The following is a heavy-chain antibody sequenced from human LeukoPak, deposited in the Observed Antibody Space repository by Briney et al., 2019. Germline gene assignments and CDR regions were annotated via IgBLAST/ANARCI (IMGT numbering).Heavy chain of an antibody. CDR1: GYNFRGYY. Sequence: ASVKVSCKASGYNFRGYYIHWVRQAPGLGLEWMGWIDPHNGDTNYAQEFPGRVTLTRDTSTSTAYMELSRLRSDDTAVYYCARVASTTRRHDAFDIWGQGTMVTISS. J-gene: IGHJ3*02. CDR3: ARVASTTRRHDAFDI. D-gene: IGHD1-1*01. CDR2: IDPHNGDT. V-gene: IGHV1-2*02.